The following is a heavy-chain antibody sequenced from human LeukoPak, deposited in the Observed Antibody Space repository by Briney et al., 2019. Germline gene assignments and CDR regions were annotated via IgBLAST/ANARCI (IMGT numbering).Heavy chain of an antibody. V-gene: IGHV1-2*02. CDR3: ARLYYYDSGGYKYNWFDP. CDR1: GYTFAGYY. J-gene: IGHJ5*02. CDR2: INPNNGGT. D-gene: IGHD3-22*01. Sequence: GASVKVSCKASGYTFAGYYIYWVRQAPGQGLEWMGWINPNNGGTNYAQKFQGRVIMTRDTSISTAYMELSRLRSDDTAIYYCARLYYYDSGGYKYNWFDPWGQGTQVTVSS.